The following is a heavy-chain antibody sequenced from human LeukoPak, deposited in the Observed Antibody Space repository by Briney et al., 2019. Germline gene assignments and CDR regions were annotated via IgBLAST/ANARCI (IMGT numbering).Heavy chain of an antibody. CDR1: GLTFSNFG. D-gene: IGHD4-17*01. J-gene: IGHJ4*02. V-gene: IGHV3-23*01. Sequence: GGSLRLSCAASGLTFSNFGFTWVRQAPGKGLEWVSSIGKSSTTYYGDSVKGRFTIARDNSRRMVYLQMNSLRAEDTALYYCATSTVSDFWGQGTLVTVSS. CDR3: ATSTVSDF. CDR2: IGKSSTT.